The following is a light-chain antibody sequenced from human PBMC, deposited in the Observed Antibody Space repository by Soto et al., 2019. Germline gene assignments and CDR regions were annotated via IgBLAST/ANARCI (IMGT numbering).Light chain of an antibody. CDR1: QSISSY. Sequence: EIVLTQSPATLSLSPGERATLSCRASQSISSYLGWYQQKPGQAPRLLIYDASNRAAGIPARFSGSGSGTEFTLTISSLEPEDFAVYYCQQRSNWPLTFGRGTKVEIK. V-gene: IGKV3-11*01. CDR3: QQRSNWPLT. CDR2: DAS. J-gene: IGKJ4*01.